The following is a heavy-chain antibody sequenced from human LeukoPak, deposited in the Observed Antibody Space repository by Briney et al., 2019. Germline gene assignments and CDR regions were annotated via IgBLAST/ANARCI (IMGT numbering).Heavy chain of an antibody. CDR3: AKDTASYYYGSGNADYGMDV. CDR1: GFTFSSYG. Sequence: PGRSLRLSCAASGFTFSSYGMHWVRQAPGKGLEWVAVISYDGSNKYYADSVKGRFTISRDNSKNTLYLQMNSLRAEDTAVYYCAKDTASYYYGSGNADYGMDVWGQGTTVTVSS. CDR2: ISYDGSNK. D-gene: IGHD3-10*01. J-gene: IGHJ6*02. V-gene: IGHV3-30*18.